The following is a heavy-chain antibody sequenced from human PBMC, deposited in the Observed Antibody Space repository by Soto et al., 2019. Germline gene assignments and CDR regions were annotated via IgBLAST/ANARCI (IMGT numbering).Heavy chain of an antibody. CDR3: ARAQWDDARFDP. CDR1: VYSISSGYY. V-gene: IGHV4-38-2*01. Sequence: SLTCAVSVYSISSGYYWVWIRQPPGKGLEWIGSIYHSGSTYYNPSLKSRVTISVDTSKNQFSLKLSSVTAADTAVYYCARAQWDDARFDPWGQGTLVTVSS. CDR2: IYHSGST. J-gene: IGHJ5*02. D-gene: IGHD1-26*01.